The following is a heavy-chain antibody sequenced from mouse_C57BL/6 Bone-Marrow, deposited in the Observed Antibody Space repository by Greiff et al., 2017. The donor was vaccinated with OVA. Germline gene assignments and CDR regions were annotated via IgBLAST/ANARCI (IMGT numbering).Heavy chain of an antibody. CDR1: GYTFTSYW. Sequence: VKLMESGAELVRPGTSVKMSCKASGYTFTSYWMHWVKQRPGQGLEWIGYINPSSGYTKYNQKFKDKATLTADKSSSTAYMQLSSLTYEDSAVYYCSPYYYGSRTWFAYWGQGTLVTVSA. CDR3: SPYYYGSRTWFAY. D-gene: IGHD1-1*01. CDR2: INPSSGYT. V-gene: IGHV1-7*01. J-gene: IGHJ3*01.